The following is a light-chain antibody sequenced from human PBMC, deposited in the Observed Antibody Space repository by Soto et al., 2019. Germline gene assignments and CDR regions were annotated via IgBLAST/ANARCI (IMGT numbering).Light chain of an antibody. V-gene: IGKV3-20*01. Sequence: EIVLTQSPGTLSLSPGERATLSCRASQSVSNNYLAWYQQKPGQAPRLLIYGASTRATGIPDRFSGSASGTDFTLTISRLEPEDVAVYYCQQYYSTGWAFGQGTKVDIK. CDR1: QSVSNNY. CDR3: QQYYSTGWA. CDR2: GAS. J-gene: IGKJ1*01.